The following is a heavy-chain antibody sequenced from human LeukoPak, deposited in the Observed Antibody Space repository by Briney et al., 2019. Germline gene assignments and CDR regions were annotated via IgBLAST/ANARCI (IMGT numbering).Heavy chain of an antibody. J-gene: IGHJ4*02. CDR1: GYSFTSYW. Sequence: GESLQISCKGSGYSFTSYWIGWVRRMPGKGLEGMGIIYPGDSDTRYSPSFQDEVTISANKSISTAYLLWSSLQASDTAMYYCARRALGGVLGYDFWSGYSDLYYFDYWGQGTLVTVSS. CDR3: ARRALGGVLGYDFWSGYSDLYYFDY. V-gene: IGHV5-51*01. D-gene: IGHD3-3*01. CDR2: IYPGDSDT.